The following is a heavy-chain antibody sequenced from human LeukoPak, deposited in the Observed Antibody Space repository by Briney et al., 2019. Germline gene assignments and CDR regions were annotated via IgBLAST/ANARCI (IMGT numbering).Heavy chain of an antibody. CDR3: AKDHGDFSFDC. V-gene: IGHV3-23*01. J-gene: IGHJ4*02. Sequence: GGCLRLSCTAPGVTVSSYGLSWVRHTPGEGVESVRKGSENGAKTYYADSVKGRFTIYRNNSKNTLYLQMNSLRAEYTAIYYCAKDHGDFSFDCWGQGTLVTVSS. CDR2: GSENGAKT. CDR1: GVTVSSYG. D-gene: IGHD4-17*01.